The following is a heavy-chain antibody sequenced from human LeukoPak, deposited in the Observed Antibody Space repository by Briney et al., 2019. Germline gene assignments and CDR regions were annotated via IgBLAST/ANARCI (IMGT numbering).Heavy chain of an antibody. CDR2: INGGGNTT. CDR3: TKELHVAVAVADYYYFYMDV. V-gene: IGHV3-23*01. CDR1: GFAFSSFA. Sequence: GGSLRLSCAASGFAFSSFAMGWVRQSPGKGLEWLSTINGGGNTTFYADSVKGRFTISRDNSKNTLYLHMDSLRPVDTAIYYCTKELHVAVAVADYYYFYMDVWGRGTAVTVSS. J-gene: IGHJ6*03. D-gene: IGHD6-19*01.